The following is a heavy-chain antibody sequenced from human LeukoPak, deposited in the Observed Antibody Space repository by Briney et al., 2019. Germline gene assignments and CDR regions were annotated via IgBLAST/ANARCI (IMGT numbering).Heavy chain of an antibody. CDR3: ARGLRYSTGWDAFDI. V-gene: IGHV3-48*01. CDR2: IIDSSSTI. Sequence: TGGSLRLSCAASGFTFSRYSMNWVRQAPGKGLEWVSYIIDSSSTIYYADSVKGRFTISRDNSKNTLWLQMNSLRAEDTALYYCARGLRYSTGWDAFDIWGQGTMVTVSS. J-gene: IGHJ3*02. CDR1: GFTFSRYS. D-gene: IGHD6-19*01.